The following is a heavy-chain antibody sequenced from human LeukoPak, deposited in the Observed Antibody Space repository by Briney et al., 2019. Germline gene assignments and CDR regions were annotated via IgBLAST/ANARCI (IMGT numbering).Heavy chain of an antibody. Sequence: ASVKVSCKASGYTFTGFYMYWVRQAPGQGLEWMGWIDPNIGTTKYSQKFQGRVTMTRDTSISEVYMELSRLRSDDTAVYYCARLLEHYYFDASGYYDDDYWGQGTPIIVSS. CDR2: IDPNIGTT. D-gene: IGHD3-22*01. J-gene: IGHJ4*02. CDR3: ARLLEHYYFDASGYYDDDY. CDR1: GYTFTGFY. V-gene: IGHV1-2*02.